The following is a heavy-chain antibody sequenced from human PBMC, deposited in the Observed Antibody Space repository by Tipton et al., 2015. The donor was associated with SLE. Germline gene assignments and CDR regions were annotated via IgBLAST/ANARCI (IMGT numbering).Heavy chain of an antibody. J-gene: IGHJ4*02. V-gene: IGHV4-59*11. CDR3: ARDPLGRGYSGYDYL. CDR1: GGSISSHY. D-gene: IGHD5-12*01. CDR2: IYYSGST. Sequence: TLSLTCTVSGGSISSHYWSWIRQPPGKGLEWVGYIYYSGSTNYNPSLKSRVTISVDTSKNPFSLKLSSVTAADTAVYYCARDPLGRGYSGYDYLWGQGTLVTVSS.